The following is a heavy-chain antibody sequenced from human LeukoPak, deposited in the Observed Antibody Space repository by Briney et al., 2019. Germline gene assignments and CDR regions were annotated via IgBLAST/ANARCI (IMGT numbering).Heavy chain of an antibody. D-gene: IGHD6-19*01. CDR2: ISYSRSS. CDR1: GASITTYY. J-gene: IGHJ4*02. Sequence: PSETLPLTCTVSGASITTYYWSWIRQSPGKGLEWIGYISYSRSSNYNPSLKSRVTISVDTSKNQFSLKLTSVTAADTAVYYCTRGERLGLDSWGQGTLVTVSS. CDR3: TRGERLGLDS. V-gene: IGHV4-59*01.